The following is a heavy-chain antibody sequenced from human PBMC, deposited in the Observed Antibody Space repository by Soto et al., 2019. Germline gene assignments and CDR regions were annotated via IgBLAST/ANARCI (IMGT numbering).Heavy chain of an antibody. D-gene: IGHD4-17*01. Sequence: GGSLRLSCAASGFTFSNYEMNWVRQAPGKGLEWVSYISSSGSTIYYADSVKGRFTISRDNAKSSLFLQVSSLRADDTAIYYCARESLGGDYPLDYWGQGTLVTVSS. CDR1: GFTFSNYE. CDR3: ARESLGGDYPLDY. V-gene: IGHV3-48*03. J-gene: IGHJ4*02. CDR2: ISSSGSTI.